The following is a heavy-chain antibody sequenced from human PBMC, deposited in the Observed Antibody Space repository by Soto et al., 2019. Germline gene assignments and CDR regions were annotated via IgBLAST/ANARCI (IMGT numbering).Heavy chain of an antibody. Sequence: QVQLVESGGGVVQPGRSLRLSCVASGFTFRSYGMHWVRQAPGKGLEWVAIISYDGSNTYYADSVKGRFTISRDNSKNTRYLQMNSLRAEDTSVYYCAKEGGLSGSHYISSSYYFDYWGQGTLVTVSS. CDR3: AKEGGLSGSHYISSSYYFDY. J-gene: IGHJ4*02. CDR2: ISYDGSNT. CDR1: GFTFRSYG. D-gene: IGHD1-26*01. V-gene: IGHV3-30*18.